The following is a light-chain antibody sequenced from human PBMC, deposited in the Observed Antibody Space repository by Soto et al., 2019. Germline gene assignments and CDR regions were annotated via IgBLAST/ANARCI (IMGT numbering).Light chain of an antibody. CDR3: QQRSIWPLT. CDR2: DAS. J-gene: IGKJ4*01. CDR1: QSINTF. Sequence: EVLLTQSPATLSVSPGESVTLSCRASQSINTFLAWCQQKPGQAPRLLIYDASYRAAGIPARFSGRGSGTDFTLTINSLEPEDFAVYHCQQRSIWPLTFGGGTSVE. V-gene: IGKV3-11*01.